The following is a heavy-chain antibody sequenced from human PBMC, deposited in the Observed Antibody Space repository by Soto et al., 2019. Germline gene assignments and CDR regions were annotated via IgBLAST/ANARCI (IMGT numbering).Heavy chain of an antibody. J-gene: IGHJ6*02. V-gene: IGHV2-5*02. CDR1: GFSLSTSGVG. CDR3: AHSVWVPMTTVTTDYYYGMDV. Sequence: QITLKESGPPLVKPTQTLTLTCTFSGFSLSTSGVGVGWIRQPPGKALEWLALIYWDDDKRYSPSLKSRLTITKDTSKNQVVLTMTNMDPVDTATYYCAHSVWVPMTTVTTDYYYGMDVWGQGTTVTVSS. D-gene: IGHD4-4*01. CDR2: IYWDDDK.